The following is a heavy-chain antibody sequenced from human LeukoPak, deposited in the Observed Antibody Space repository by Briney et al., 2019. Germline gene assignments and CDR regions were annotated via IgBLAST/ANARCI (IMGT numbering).Heavy chain of an antibody. D-gene: IGHD3-10*01. V-gene: IGHV3-30-3*01. CDR3: ARESGLKD. Sequence: GGSLRLSCAASGFTFSSYAMHWVRQAPGKGLEWVAVISYDGNNKYYADSVKGRFTISRDNSKNTLYLQMNSLRAEDTAVYYCARESGLKDWGQGTLVTVSS. CDR2: ISYDGNNK. J-gene: IGHJ4*02. CDR1: GFTFSSYA.